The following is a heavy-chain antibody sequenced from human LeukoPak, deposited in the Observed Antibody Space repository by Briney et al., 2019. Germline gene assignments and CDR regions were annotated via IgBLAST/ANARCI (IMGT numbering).Heavy chain of an antibody. CDR2: LSGSGGST. J-gene: IGHJ4*02. D-gene: IGHD3-16*01. V-gene: IGHV3-23*01. Sequence: PPGGSLRLSCAASGFTFSTYAMSWVRQAPGKGLEWVSTLSGSGGSTYYADSVKGRFTISRDNAKNFLYLQMNSLRVEDMALYYCATSAYLDHWGQGTLVTVSS. CDR3: ATSAYLDH. CDR1: GFTFSTYA.